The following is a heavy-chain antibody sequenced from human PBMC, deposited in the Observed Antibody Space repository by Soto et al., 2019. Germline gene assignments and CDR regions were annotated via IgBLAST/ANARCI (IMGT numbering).Heavy chain of an antibody. CDR1: GYNFTQYR. CDR3: ARDLYSSSWFWCDP. J-gene: IGHJ5*02. CDR2: ITAGDAKT. Sequence: QVQLVQSGADVKKPGASVKISCKASGYNFTQYRIHWVRQAPGQMLEWMGWITAGDAKTEYSQKFQGRVTISRDISATTVYLHLDSLRSEDTAVYYCARDLYSSSWFWCDPWGRGTQVIVSS. D-gene: IGHD2-2*01. V-gene: IGHV1-3*01.